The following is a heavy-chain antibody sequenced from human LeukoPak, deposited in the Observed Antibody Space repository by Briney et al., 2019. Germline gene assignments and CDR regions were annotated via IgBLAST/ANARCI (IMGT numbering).Heavy chain of an antibody. V-gene: IGHV4-59*05. D-gene: IGHD1-26*01. CDR2: IYYSGST. CDR3: ARQSVGATLHFDY. CDR1: GDSINSNY. J-gene: IGHJ4*02. Sequence: SETLSLTCSVSGDSINSNYWSWMRQPPGRGLEWIGSIYYSGSTYYNPSLKSRVTISVDTSKNQFSLKLSSVTAADTAVYYCARQSVGATLHFDYWGQGTLVTVSS.